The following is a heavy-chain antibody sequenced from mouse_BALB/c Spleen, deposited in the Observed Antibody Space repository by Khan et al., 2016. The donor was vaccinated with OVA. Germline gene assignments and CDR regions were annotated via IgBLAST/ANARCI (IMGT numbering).Heavy chain of an antibody. CDR3: VRDGAYHRNDGWIAY. CDR1: GYTFTSYT. J-gene: IGHJ3*01. D-gene: IGHD2-14*01. CDR2: INPSNGYT. Sequence: QVQLKESGAELARPGASVKMSCKASGYTFTSYTIHWIKERPGQGLEWIGYINPSNGYTNYNQKFKDKATLTTAKSSTTAYLQLSSLTSDDSAVDNCVRDGAYHRNDGWIAYWGQGTLVTVSA. V-gene: IGHV1-4*01.